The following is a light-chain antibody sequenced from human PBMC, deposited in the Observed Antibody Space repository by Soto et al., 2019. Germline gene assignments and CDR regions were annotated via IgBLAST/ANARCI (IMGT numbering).Light chain of an antibody. CDR2: AAS. J-gene: IGKJ1*01. Sequence: EIVLTQTPGTLSLSPGERATLSWRASQSVYNNYLAWYQHKPGQAPRLLIYAASSRATGIPDRFSGSGSGTDFTLTISRLEPEDFAVYFCYQYDSSPWTFGQGTKVDI. V-gene: IGKV3-20*01. CDR1: QSVYNNY. CDR3: YQYDSSPWT.